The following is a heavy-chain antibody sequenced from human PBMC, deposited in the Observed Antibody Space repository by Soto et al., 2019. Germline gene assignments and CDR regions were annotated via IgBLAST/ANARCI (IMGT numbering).Heavy chain of an antibody. V-gene: IGHV3-30*18. CDR2: ISYDGSSK. J-gene: IGHJ5*02. CDR3: AKEHADPYYYDSSHGGFDP. D-gene: IGHD3-22*01. CDR1: GFTFSSYG. Sequence: GGSLRLSCAASGFTFSSYGMHWVRQAPGKGLEWVAVISYDGSSKYYADSVKGRFTISRDNSKNTLYLQMNSLRAEDTAVYYCAKEHADPYYYDSSHGGFDPWGQGTLVTVSS.